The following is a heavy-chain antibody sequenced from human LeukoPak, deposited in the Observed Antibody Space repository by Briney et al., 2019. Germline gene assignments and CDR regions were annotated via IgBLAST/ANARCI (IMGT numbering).Heavy chain of an antibody. V-gene: IGHV3-7*04. CDR1: GFTFSSYW. CDR2: IKPDGSEK. J-gene: IGHJ3*02. CDR3: ARGDSWSGDYTDAFDI. Sequence: GGSLRLSCAASGFTFSSYWMSWVRQAPGKGLEWVANIKPDGSEKYCVDSVKGRFTISRDNAKNALYLQMNSLRAGDTAVYYCARGDSWSGDYTDAFDIWGQGTMVTVSS. D-gene: IGHD3-3*01.